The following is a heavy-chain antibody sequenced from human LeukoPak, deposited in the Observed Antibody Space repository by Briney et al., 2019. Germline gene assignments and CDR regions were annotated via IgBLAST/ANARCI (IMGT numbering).Heavy chain of an antibody. J-gene: IGHJ4*02. CDR1: GFTFSSYA. D-gene: IGHD4-17*01. V-gene: IGHV3-30*01. CDR2: ISYDGSNK. Sequence: GGSLRLSCAASGFTFSSYAMHWVRQAPGKGLEWVAVISYDGSNKYYADSVKGRFTISRDNSKNTLYLQMNSLRAEDTAVYYCARVTTSDYWGQGTLVTASS. CDR3: ARVTTSDY.